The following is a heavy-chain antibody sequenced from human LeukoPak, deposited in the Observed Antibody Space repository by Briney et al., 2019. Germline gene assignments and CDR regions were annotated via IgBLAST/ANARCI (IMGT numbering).Heavy chain of an antibody. V-gene: IGHV3-23*01. CDR1: GFTFSSYA. CDR3: AKAGYDFWSGYSGAPGARNWFDP. CDR2: ISGSGGST. Sequence: GGSLRLSCAASGFTFSSYAMSWVRQAPGKGLEWVSAISGSGGSTYYADSVKGRFTISRDNSKNTLYLQMNSLGAEDTAVYYCAKAGYDFWSGYSGAPGARNWFDPWGQGTLVPSPQ. D-gene: IGHD3-3*01. J-gene: IGHJ5*02.